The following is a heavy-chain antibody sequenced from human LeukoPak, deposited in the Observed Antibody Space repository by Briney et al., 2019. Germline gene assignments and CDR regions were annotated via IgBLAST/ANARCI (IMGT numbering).Heavy chain of an antibody. J-gene: IGHJ5*02. CDR1: GYSFTSYW. CDR3: ARGIQLRNNWFDP. V-gene: IGHV5-51*01. D-gene: IGHD5-18*01. CDR2: IYPGDSDT. Sequence: GESLKISCKGSGYSFTSYWIGWVRQMPGKGLEWMGIIYPGDSDTRYSPSFQGQVTISADKSISTAYLQWSSLEASDTAMYYCARGIQLRNNWFDPWGQGTLVTVSS.